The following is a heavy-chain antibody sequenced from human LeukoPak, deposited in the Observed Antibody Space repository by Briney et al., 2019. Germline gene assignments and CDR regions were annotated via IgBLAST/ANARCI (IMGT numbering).Heavy chain of an antibody. D-gene: IGHD1-26*01. CDR1: GFTFSSHW. CDR2: INGDGSST. V-gene: IGHV3-74*01. Sequence: PGGSLRLSCAASGFTFSSHWMHWVRQAPGKGLVWVSRINGDGSSTNYADSVKDRFTISRDNAKNTLYLQMNSLRAEDTAVYYCARVPDSGSTLDYWGQGTLVTVSS. J-gene: IGHJ4*02. CDR3: ARVPDSGSTLDY.